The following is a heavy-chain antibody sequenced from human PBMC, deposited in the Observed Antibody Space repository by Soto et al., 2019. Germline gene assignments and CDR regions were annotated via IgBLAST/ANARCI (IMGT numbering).Heavy chain of an antibody. CDR3: AKDQGIAALSSGYYYGMDV. CDR2: ISYDGSNK. V-gene: IGHV3-30*18. CDR1: GFTFSSYG. Sequence: GGSLRLSCAASGFTFSSYGMHWVRQAPGKGLEWVAVISYDGSNKYYADSVKGRFTISRDNSKNTLYLQMNSLRAEDTAVYYCAKDQGIAALSSGYYYGMDVWGQGTTVTVSS. J-gene: IGHJ6*02. D-gene: IGHD6-6*01.